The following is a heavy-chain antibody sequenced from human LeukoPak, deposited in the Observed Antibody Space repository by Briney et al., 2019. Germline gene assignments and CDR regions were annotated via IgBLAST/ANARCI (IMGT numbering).Heavy chain of an antibody. V-gene: IGHV3-48*03. Sequence: GGSLRLSCAASGFTFSSYEMNGVRQAPGKGLEWVSCISSSGSTIYYADSVKGRFTISRDNAKNSLYLQMNSLRAEDTAVYYCARDSPYYYDSSGHPNWGQGTLVTVSS. CDR3: ARDSPYYYDSSGHPN. CDR1: GFTFSSYE. J-gene: IGHJ4*02. D-gene: IGHD3-22*01. CDR2: ISSSGSTI.